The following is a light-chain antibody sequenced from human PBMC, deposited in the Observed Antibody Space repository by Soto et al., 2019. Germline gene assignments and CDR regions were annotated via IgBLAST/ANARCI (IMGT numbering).Light chain of an antibody. J-gene: IGKJ1*01. V-gene: IGKV1-39*01. CDR3: QQSYTTVWT. CDR2: AAS. CDR1: QSIASY. Sequence: DIQMTQSPSSLSASVGDRVTIACRASQSIASYLNWYQQKPGKPPNLLIYAASTLQSGVPSRFSGGGSGTDFTLTISSLQPEDFATYYCQQSYTTVWTFGQGTKV.